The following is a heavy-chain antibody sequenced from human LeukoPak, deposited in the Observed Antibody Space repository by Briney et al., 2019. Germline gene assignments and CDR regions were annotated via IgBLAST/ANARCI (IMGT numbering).Heavy chain of an antibody. V-gene: IGHV4-59*01. D-gene: IGHD1-26*01. J-gene: IGHJ4*02. CDR2: FSYSGST. CDR3: ARMYSGTSYYFDY. CDR1: GVSISTYC. Sequence: SETLSLTCSVSGVSISTYCWIWIRQPPAKGLEWMGFFSYSGSTKYNPSLKSRVTMSVDTSKNQFSLKLSSVTAADTAVYYCARMYSGTSYYFDYWGQGTLVTVSS.